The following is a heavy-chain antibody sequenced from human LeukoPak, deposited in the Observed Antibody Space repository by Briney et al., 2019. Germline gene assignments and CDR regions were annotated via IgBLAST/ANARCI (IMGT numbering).Heavy chain of an antibody. V-gene: IGHV4-34*01. CDR3: ARARGVRGVIEYYFDY. Sequence: PSETLSLTCAVYGGSFSGYYWSWIRQPPGKGLEWIGEINHSGSTNYNPSLKSRVTISVDTSKNQFSLKLSSVTAADTAVYYCARARGVRGVIEYYFDYWGQGTLVTVSS. CDR2: INHSGST. J-gene: IGHJ4*02. D-gene: IGHD3-10*01. CDR1: GGSFSGYY.